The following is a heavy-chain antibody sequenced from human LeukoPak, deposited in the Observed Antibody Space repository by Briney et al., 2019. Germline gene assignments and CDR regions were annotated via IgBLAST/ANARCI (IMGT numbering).Heavy chain of an antibody. CDR3: VIVRGYFDSSGTDY. CDR2: ITSTGGNT. Sequence: TGGSLRLSCSASGFTFSSYTVHWVRQAPGKGLEFVSAITSTGGNTHYADSVTGRFTLSRDNSKNTPYLQMSSLRAEDTVVYYCVIVRGYFDSSGTDYWGQGTLVTVS. J-gene: IGHJ4*02. D-gene: IGHD3-9*01. V-gene: IGHV3-64D*06. CDR1: GFTFSSYT.